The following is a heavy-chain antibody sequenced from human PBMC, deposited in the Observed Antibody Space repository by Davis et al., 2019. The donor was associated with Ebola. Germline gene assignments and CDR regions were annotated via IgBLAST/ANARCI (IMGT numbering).Heavy chain of an antibody. V-gene: IGHV3-33*01. CDR1: GFTFSSYG. Sequence: GESLKISCAASGFTFSSYGVHWVRQAPGKGLEWVAVIWDDGSHKSEAASVKGRFTISRDNSKNTLYLQMNSLRAEDTAVYYWPRSSGQDAFDIWGQGTMVTVS. CDR3: PRSSGQDAFDI. CDR2: IWDDGSHK. D-gene: IGHD3-10*01. J-gene: IGHJ3*02.